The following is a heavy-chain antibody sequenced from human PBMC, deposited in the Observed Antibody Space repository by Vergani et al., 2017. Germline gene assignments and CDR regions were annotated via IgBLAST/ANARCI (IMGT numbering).Heavy chain of an antibody. J-gene: IGHJ4*02. D-gene: IGHD6-13*01. CDR1: GFTFSDYY. V-gene: IGHV3-11*01. CDR2: ISSSGNSI. CDR3: ARAKSSSGYDY. Sequence: QVQLVESGGGLVKPGGSLRLSCTASGFTFSDYYMSWIRQAPGKGLEWVSYISSSGNSIYYADAVKGRFTISRDNAKTSLYLQMNSLRAEDTAVYYCARAKSSSGYDYWGQGTLVTVSS.